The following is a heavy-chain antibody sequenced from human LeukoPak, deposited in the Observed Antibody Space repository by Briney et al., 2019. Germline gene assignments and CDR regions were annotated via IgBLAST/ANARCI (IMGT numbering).Heavy chain of an antibody. CDR3: ARGPLNLALYDYYGLDV. J-gene: IGHJ6*02. CDR1: GFTVSSNY. CDR2: IYSGGST. V-gene: IGHV3-53*01. Sequence: GGSLRLSCAASGFTVSSNYMSWVRQAPGKGLEWVSVIYSGGSTYYAGSVRGRFTISRDNAKNMLYLQMNSLRGEDTGVYYCARGPLNLALYDYYGLDVWGQGTTVTVSS.